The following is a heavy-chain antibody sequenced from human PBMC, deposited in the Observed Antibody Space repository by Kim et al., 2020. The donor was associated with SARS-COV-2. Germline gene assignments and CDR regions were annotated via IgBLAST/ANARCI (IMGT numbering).Heavy chain of an antibody. D-gene: IGHD3-16*01. CDR3: ARDLSFGSLDF. V-gene: IGHV3-33*07. Sequence: GGSLRLSCVASGFTLSSHGMYCVRQAPGKGLEWVALIWYDGTKENYADSVKGRFTISKDNSGNTLYLQMNSLRAEDTAVYYCARDLSFGSLDFRGQGTQLTVSS. J-gene: IGHJ4*02. CDR2: IWYDGTKE. CDR1: GFTLSSHG.